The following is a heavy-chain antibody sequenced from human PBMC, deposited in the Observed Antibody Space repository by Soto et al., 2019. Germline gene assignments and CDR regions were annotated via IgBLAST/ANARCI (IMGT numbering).Heavy chain of an antibody. V-gene: IGHV4-59*01. J-gene: IGHJ6*03. CDR1: GGSISSYY. CDR3: ARDVSGYDSHYYYYYYMDV. Sequence: PSETLSLTCTVSGGSISSYYWSWIRQPPGKGLEWIGYIYYSGSTNYNPSLKSRVTISVDTSKNQFSLKLSSVTAADTAVYYCARDVSGYDSHYYYYYYMDVWGKGTTVTVSS. D-gene: IGHD5-12*01. CDR2: IYYSGST.